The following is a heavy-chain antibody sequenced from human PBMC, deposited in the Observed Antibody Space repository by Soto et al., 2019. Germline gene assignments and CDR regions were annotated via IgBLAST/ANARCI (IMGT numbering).Heavy chain of an antibody. CDR3: SRGLSGYETMPYYFDS. CDR2: ISAYNGNT. J-gene: IGHJ4*02. CDR1: GYTFTSYG. V-gene: IGHV1-18*04. Sequence: ASVKVSCKASGYTFTSYGISWVRQAPGQGLEWMGWISAYNGNTNSAQKLQGRVTMTTDTSTSTAYMELRSLRSDDTAVYYCSRGLSGYETMPYYFDSWGQGTLVTVSS. D-gene: IGHD3-9*01.